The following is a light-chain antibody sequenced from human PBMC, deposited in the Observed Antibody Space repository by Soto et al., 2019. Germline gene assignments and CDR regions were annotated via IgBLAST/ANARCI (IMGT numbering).Light chain of an antibody. CDR1: QNINNW. CDR2: KTS. Sequence: DIQMTQSPSTLSASVGDRVTITCRASQNINNWLAWYQQKPGKAPKLLIYKTSNLESGVPSRFSGSASGTEFSLTISSLQPDDFAIYYCQQYKSFSLTFGGGTRVEVK. V-gene: IGKV1-5*03. J-gene: IGKJ4*01. CDR3: QQYKSFSLT.